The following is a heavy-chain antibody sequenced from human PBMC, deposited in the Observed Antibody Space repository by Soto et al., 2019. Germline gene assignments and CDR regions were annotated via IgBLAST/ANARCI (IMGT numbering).Heavy chain of an antibody. V-gene: IGHV3-23*01. Sequence: VQLLASGGGLVQPGGSLRLSCAASGITSSNYAMSGVRQAAGNGMDWVSGMSGSGDKTYYGVSATGRFTTSKDISKNSLSLQLNSLGVEDTAVYFCLKDDGGYPSTAPHWGQGTLVTVSS. CDR2: MSGSGDKT. CDR1: GITSSNYA. CDR3: LKDDGGYPSTAPH. J-gene: IGHJ4*02. D-gene: IGHD3-22*01.